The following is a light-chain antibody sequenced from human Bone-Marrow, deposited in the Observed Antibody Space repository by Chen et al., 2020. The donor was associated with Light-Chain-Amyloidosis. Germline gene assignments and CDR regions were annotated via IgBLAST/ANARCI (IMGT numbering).Light chain of an antibody. Sequence: SYELTQPPSVSVSPGQTARITCSGDDLPTKYAYWYQQKPGQAPVLVIHGGTERPSGISERFSGSSSGTTATLTISGVQAEDEADYHCQSADSSGTYEVIFGGGTKLTVL. V-gene: IGLV3-25*03. CDR2: GGT. CDR3: QSADSSGTYEVI. J-gene: IGLJ2*01. CDR1: DLPTKY.